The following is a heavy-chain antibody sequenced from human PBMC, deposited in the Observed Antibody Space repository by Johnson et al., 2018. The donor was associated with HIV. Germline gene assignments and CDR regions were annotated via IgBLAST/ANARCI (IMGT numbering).Heavy chain of an antibody. CDR2: ISYDGSNT. Sequence: QVQLVESGGGVVQPGRSLRLSCEASGFTFSSYAMHWVRQAPGKGLEWVAVISYDGSNTYYADSVKGRFPISRDNSKNTLYLQMNSLRAEDTAVYYCTTDDEAFDIWGQGTMVTVSS. CDR3: TTDDEAFDI. J-gene: IGHJ3*02. CDR1: GFTFSSYA. V-gene: IGHV3-30*04.